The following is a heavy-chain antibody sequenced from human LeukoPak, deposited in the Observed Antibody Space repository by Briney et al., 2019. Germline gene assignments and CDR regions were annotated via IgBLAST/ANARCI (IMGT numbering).Heavy chain of an antibody. CDR1: GGSISSGGYY. D-gene: IGHD3-3*01. V-gene: IGHV4-30-2*01. CDR3: ARSKSFYDFWSGYYTGYDY. CDR2: INHSGST. Sequence: PSQTLSLTCTVSGGSISSGGYYWSWIRQPPGKGLEWIGEINHSGSTNYNPSLKSRVTISVDTSKNQFSLKLSSVTAADTAVYYCARSKSFYDFWSGYYTGYDYWGQGTLVTVSS. J-gene: IGHJ4*02.